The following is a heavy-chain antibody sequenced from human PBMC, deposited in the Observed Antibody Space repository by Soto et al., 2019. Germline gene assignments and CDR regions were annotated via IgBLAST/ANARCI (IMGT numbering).Heavy chain of an antibody. CDR1: GFTFSSYW. J-gene: IGHJ6*03. CDR2: IKQDGSEK. V-gene: IGHV3-7*01. D-gene: IGHD6-13*01. Sequence: GWSLRLSCAASGFTFSSYWMSWVRQAPGKGLEWVANIKQDGSEKYYVDSVKGRFTISRDNAKNSLYLQMNSLRAEDTAVYYCARVGDSSSWYQDYMDVWGKGTTVTVSS. CDR3: ARVGDSSSWYQDYMDV.